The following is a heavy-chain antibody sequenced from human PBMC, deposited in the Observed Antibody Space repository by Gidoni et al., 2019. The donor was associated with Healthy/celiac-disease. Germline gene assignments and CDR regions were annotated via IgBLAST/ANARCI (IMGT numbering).Heavy chain of an antibody. D-gene: IGHD3-22*01. CDR2: IYYSGST. Sequence: QLQLQESGPGLVKPSETLSLTCTVSGGSISSSSYYWGWIRQPPGKGLEWIGSIYYSGSTYYNPSLKSRVTISVDTSKNQFSLKLSSVTAADTAVYYCARHLYYYDSSGYQEPRYYYYGMDVWGQGTTVTVSS. CDR1: GGSISSSSYY. CDR3: ARHLYYYDSSGYQEPRYYYYGMDV. V-gene: IGHV4-39*01. J-gene: IGHJ6*02.